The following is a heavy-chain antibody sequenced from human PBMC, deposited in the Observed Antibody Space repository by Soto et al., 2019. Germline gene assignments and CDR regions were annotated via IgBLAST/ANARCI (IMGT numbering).Heavy chain of an antibody. CDR2: IYHSGST. D-gene: IGHD3-10*01. J-gene: IGHJ5*02. Sequence: PSETLSLTCAVSGGSISSGGYSWSWIRQPPGKGLEWIGYIYHSGSTYYNPSLKSRVTISVDRSKNQFSLKLSSVTAADTAVYYCAREKTGLSPGHFDPWGQGTLVTVSS. V-gene: IGHV4-30-2*01. CDR3: AREKTGLSPGHFDP. CDR1: GGSISSGGYS.